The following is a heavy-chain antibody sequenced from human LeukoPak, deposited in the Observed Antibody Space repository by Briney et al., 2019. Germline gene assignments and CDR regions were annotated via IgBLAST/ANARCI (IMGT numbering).Heavy chain of an antibody. J-gene: IGHJ4*02. CDR1: GGTFSSYA. V-gene: IGHV1-69*04. D-gene: IGHD1-26*01. Sequence: GASVKVSCKASGGTFSSYAISWVRQAPGQGLEWMGRIIPILGIANYAQKFQGRVTITADKSTSTAYMELSSLRSEDTAVYYCAREVGATPGYFDYWGQGTLVTVSS. CDR2: IIPILGIA. CDR3: AREVGATPGYFDY.